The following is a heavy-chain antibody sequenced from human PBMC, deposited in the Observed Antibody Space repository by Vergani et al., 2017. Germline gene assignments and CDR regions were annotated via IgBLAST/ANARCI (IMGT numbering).Heavy chain of an antibody. J-gene: IGHJ5*02. D-gene: IGHD3-22*01. V-gene: IGHV1-69*12. CDR1: GGTFGSYA. CDR2: IIPIFGTA. Sequence: QVQLEQSGAEVKKPGSSVTVSCRASGGTFGSYAISWVRQAPGQGLEWMGGIIPIFGTATYAQKFQGRVTITADESTSTAYMELSSLRSEDTAVYYCATGGGRDSSGANWFDPWGQGTLVTVSS. CDR3: ATGGGRDSSGANWFDP.